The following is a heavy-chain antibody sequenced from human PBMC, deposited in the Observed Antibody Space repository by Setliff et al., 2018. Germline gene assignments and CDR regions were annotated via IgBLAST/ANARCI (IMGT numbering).Heavy chain of an antibody. Sequence: PSETLSLTCAAYGGTFSDYYWSWIRQTPGKGLEWIGEINHRGSTNYNPSLKSRVTISIDTSRDQFSLKLISMIAADPAVYYCARGRNIAARLLDSWGQGTLVTVSS. J-gene: IGHJ4*02. CDR3: ARGRNIAARLLDS. CDR1: GGTFSDYY. V-gene: IGHV4-34*01. CDR2: INHRGST. D-gene: IGHD6-6*01.